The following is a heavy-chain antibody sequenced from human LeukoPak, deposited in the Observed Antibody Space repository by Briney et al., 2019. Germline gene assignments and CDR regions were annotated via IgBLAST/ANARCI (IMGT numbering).Heavy chain of an antibody. V-gene: IGHV5-51*01. CDR2: IYPGDSDT. D-gene: IGHD2-2*01. J-gene: IGHJ3*02. Sequence: GESLKISCKGSGYSFTSYWISWVRQMPGKGLEWMGIIYPGDSDTRYSPSFQGQVTISADKSISTAYLQWSSLKASDTAMYYCARRGYCSSTACSVAAFDIWGQGTMVTVSS. CDR3: ARRGYCSSTACSVAAFDI. CDR1: GYSFTSYW.